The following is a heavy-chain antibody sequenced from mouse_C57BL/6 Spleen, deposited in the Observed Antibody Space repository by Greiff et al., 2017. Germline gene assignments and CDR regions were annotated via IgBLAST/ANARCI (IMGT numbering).Heavy chain of an antibody. Sequence: QVQLQQSGAELVRPGTSVKVSCKASGYAFTNYLIEWVKQRPGQGLEWIGVINPGSGGTNYNEKFKGKATLTADKSSSTAYMQLSSLTSEDSAVYFCARGGGYYFDYWGQGTTLTVSS. V-gene: IGHV1-54*01. CDR2: INPGSGGT. CDR3: ARGGGYYFDY. J-gene: IGHJ2*01. CDR1: GYAFTNYL.